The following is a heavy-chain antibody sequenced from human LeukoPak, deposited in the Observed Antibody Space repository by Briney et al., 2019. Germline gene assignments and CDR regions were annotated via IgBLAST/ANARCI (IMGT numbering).Heavy chain of an antibody. CDR1: GFTFSSYA. J-gene: IGHJ4*02. V-gene: IGHV3-23*01. CDR3: AKDDIVVVTPYYFDY. D-gene: IGHD3-22*01. Sequence: GGSLRLSCAASGFTFSSYAMSWVRQAPGKGPEWVSAISGSGGSTYYADSVKGRFTISRDNSKNTLYLQMNSLRAEDTAVYYCAKDDIVVVTPYYFDYWGQGTLVTVSS. CDR2: ISGSGGST.